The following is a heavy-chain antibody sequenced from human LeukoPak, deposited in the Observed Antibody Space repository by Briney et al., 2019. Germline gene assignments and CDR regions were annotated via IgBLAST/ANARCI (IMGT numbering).Heavy chain of an antibody. CDR2: IYYSGST. D-gene: IGHD3-10*01. V-gene: IGHV4-59*08. Sequence: SETLSLTCTVSGGSISSYYWSWIRQPPGKGLEWIGYIYYSGSTNYNPSLKSQVTISVDTSKNQFSLKLSSVTAADTAVYYCARHYYYGSGSYPIDYWGQGTLVTVSS. CDR1: GGSISSYY. J-gene: IGHJ4*02. CDR3: ARHYYYGSGSYPIDY.